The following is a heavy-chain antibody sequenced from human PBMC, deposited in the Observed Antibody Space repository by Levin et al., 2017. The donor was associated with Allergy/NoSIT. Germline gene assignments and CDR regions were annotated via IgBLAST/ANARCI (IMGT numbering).Heavy chain of an antibody. J-gene: IGHJ6*03. CDR3: ASGPGDTMVRGWGFYYYMDV. Sequence: SETLSLTCTVSGGSISSYYWSWIRQPPGKGLEWIGYIYYSGSTNYNPSLKSRVTISVDTSKNQFSLKLSSVTAADTAVYYCASGPGDTMVRGWGFYYYMDVWGKGTTVTVSS. CDR2: IYYSGST. CDR1: GGSISSYY. D-gene: IGHD3-10*01. V-gene: IGHV4-59*01.